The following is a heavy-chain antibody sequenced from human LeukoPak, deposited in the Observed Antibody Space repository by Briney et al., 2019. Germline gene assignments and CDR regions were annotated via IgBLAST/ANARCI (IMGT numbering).Heavy chain of an antibody. CDR3: AKDYDILPSDY. J-gene: IGHJ4*02. CDR2: ISYDGSNK. D-gene: IGHD3-9*01. CDR1: GFTFSSYG. Sequence: GRSLRLSCAASGFTFSSYGMHWVRQAPGKGLEWVAVISYDGSNKYYADSVKGRFTISRDNSKNTLYLQMNSLRAEDTAVYYCAKDYDILPSDYWGQGTLVTVSS. V-gene: IGHV3-30*18.